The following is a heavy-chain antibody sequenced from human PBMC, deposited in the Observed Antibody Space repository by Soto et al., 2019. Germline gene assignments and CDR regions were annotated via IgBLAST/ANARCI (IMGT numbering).Heavy chain of an antibody. V-gene: IGHV3-48*03. CDR1: GFALDTYD. CDR3: AAEHVLMFASSVAFNV. D-gene: IGHD1-1*01. J-gene: IGHJ3*01. CDR2: IVTGGDRI. Sequence: EEQLVESGGDLVQPGGSLRLSCTSSGFALDTYDMKWVRLAPGKDLEWSSHIVTGGDRIYYADSVKGRFTISRDNDRNSLYLHMNSLSDDDTAVYFCAAEHVLMFASSVAFNVWGQGTLVTVSS.